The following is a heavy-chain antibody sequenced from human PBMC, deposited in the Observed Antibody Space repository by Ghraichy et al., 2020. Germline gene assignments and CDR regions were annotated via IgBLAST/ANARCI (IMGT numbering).Heavy chain of an antibody. Sequence: SETLSLTCTVSGGSISSYYWSWIRQPPGKGLEWIGYIYYSGSTNYNPSLKSRVTISVDTSKNQFSLKLSSVTAADTAVYYCARAARIAVARRGAFDIWGQGTMVTVSS. V-gene: IGHV4-59*01. CDR1: GGSISSYY. J-gene: IGHJ3*02. CDR2: IYYSGST. CDR3: ARAARIAVARRGAFDI. D-gene: IGHD6-19*01.